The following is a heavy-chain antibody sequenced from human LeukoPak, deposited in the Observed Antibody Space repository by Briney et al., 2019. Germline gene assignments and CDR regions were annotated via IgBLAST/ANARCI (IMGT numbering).Heavy chain of an antibody. CDR1: GFTFSSYS. CDR3: ARDGENWNTNYYHYMDV. D-gene: IGHD1/OR15-1a*01. V-gene: IGHV3-48*04. J-gene: IGHJ6*03. CDR2: ISISSSSI. Sequence: GGSLRLSCEASGFTFSSYSMNWVRQAPGKGLEWLSYISISSSSIYYADSVKGRFTISRDDAKNSLYLHMNSLRAEDTAVYYCARDGENWNTNYYHYMDVWGKGTTVTVSS.